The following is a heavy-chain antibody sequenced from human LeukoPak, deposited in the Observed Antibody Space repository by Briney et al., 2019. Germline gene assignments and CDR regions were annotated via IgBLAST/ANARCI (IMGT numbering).Heavy chain of an antibody. D-gene: IGHD2-2*01. CDR3: ARSIVVPSNNWFDP. J-gene: IGHJ5*02. Sequence: SETVSLTCSVSGGSISSYYWSWIRQPPGKGLEWIGYIYYSGSTNYNPSLKSRVTISVDTSKNQFSLKLSSVTAADTAVYYCARSIVVPSNNWFDPWGQGTLVTVSS. CDR1: GGSISSYY. CDR2: IYYSGST. V-gene: IGHV4-59*01.